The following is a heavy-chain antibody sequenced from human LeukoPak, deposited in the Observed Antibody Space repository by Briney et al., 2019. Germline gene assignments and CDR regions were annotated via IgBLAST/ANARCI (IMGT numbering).Heavy chain of an antibody. J-gene: IGHJ4*02. CDR2: INPNSGGT. CDR1: GYTFTGYY. D-gene: IGHD3-22*01. CDR3: ARDYYDSSGYYYVDY. Sequence: ASVKVSCKASGYTFTGYYMHWVRQAPGQGLEWMGWINPNSGGTNYAQKFQGRVTMTRDTSISTAYMELSRLRSDDTAVYYCARDYYDSSGYYYVDYWGQGTLVTVS. V-gene: IGHV1-2*02.